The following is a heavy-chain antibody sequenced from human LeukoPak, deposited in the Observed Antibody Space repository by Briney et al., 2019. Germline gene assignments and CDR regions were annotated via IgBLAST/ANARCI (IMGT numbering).Heavy chain of an antibody. CDR2: IYYIGST. D-gene: IGHD3-22*01. CDR3: ARDDIYFYDSSGQGFDF. Sequence: SETLSLTCTVSGDSISSSPYYWGWFRQPPVKGLEWIGSIYYIGSTHYNPSLKTRVTISVDTPKNQFSLKLSSVTAAETALYFCARDDIYFYDSSGQGFDFWGQGTLVNVSS. CDR1: GDSISSSPYY. V-gene: IGHV4-39*07. J-gene: IGHJ4*02.